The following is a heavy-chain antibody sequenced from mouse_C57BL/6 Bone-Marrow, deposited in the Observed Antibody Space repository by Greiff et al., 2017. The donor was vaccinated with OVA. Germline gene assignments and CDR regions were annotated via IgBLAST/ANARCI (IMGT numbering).Heavy chain of an antibody. V-gene: IGHV1-26*01. Sequence: VQLQQSGPELVKPGASVKISCKASGYTFTDYYMNWVKPSHGKSLEWIGDIIPNIGFTSYNQKFKGKATLTVDKSSSTAYMELRSLTSEDSAVYYCARVGAYYSKGWFAYWGQGTLVTVSA. CDR3: ARVGAYYSKGWFAY. CDR2: IIPNIGFT. D-gene: IGHD2-5*01. CDR1: GYTFTDYY. J-gene: IGHJ3*01.